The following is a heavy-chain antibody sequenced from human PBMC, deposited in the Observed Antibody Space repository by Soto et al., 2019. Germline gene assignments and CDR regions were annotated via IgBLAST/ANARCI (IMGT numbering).Heavy chain of an antibody. CDR1: GFSLRTSGMG. V-gene: IGHV2-5*02. J-gene: IGHJ4*02. CDR3: AQSYYDSGSYYCNPFHY. CDR2: IYWDDDE. Sequence: QITLKESGPTLVKPTQTLTLTCSFSGFSLRTSGMGVAWIRQPPGKALEWLALIYWDDDERYSPSLKSRLTNTKDTSKNQVVLTMTNMDPVDTATYYCAQSYYDSGSYYCNPFHYWGQGTLVTVSS. D-gene: IGHD3-10*01.